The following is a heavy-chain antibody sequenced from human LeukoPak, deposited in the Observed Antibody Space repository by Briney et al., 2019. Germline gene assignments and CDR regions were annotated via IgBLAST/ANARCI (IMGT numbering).Heavy chain of an antibody. CDR3: AEERQQLVRVSGMDV. J-gene: IGHJ6*02. D-gene: IGHD6-13*01. V-gene: IGHV3-30*18. Sequence: GRSLRLSCAASGFTFSSYGMHWVRQAPGKGLEWVAVISYDGSNKYYADSVKGRFTISRDNSKNTLYLQMNSLRAEDTAVYYCAEERQQLVRVSGMDVWGQGTTVTVSS. CDR1: GFTFSSYG. CDR2: ISYDGSNK.